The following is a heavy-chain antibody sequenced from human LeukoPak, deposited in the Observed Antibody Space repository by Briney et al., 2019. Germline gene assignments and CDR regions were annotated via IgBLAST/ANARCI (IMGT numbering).Heavy chain of an antibody. CDR2: ISGSGGST. V-gene: IGHV3-23*01. CDR1: GFTFSSYA. D-gene: IGHD2-2*02. CDR3: VYCSSSSCYKTGNYFDS. Sequence: PGGSLRLSCAASGFTFSSYAMSWVRQAPGKGLEWVSAISGSGGSTYYADSVKGRFTISRDNSKNTLYLQMNSLRAEDTAVYYCVYCSSSSCYKTGNYFDSWGQGTPVTVSS. J-gene: IGHJ4*02.